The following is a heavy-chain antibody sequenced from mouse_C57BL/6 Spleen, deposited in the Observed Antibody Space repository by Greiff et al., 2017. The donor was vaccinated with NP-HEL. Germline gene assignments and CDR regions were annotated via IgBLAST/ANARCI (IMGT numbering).Heavy chain of an antibody. Sequence: QVQLQQPGAELVKPGASVKMSCKASGYTFTSYWITWVKQRPGQGLEWIGDIYPGSGSTNYHEKFKSKATLTVDTSSSTAYMQLSSLTSEDSAVYYCAREGYYGGFFDYWGQGTTLTVSS. CDR3: AREGYYGGFFDY. D-gene: IGHD1-1*02. CDR1: GYTFTSYW. J-gene: IGHJ2*01. V-gene: IGHV1-55*01. CDR2: IYPGSGST.